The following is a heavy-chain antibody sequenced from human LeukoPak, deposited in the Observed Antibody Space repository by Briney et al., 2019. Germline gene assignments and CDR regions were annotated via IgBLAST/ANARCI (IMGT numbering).Heavy chain of an antibody. V-gene: IGHV4-38-2*02. D-gene: IGHD6-19*01. CDR2: IYHSGST. Sequence: SETLSLTCSVSGYSISSDYYWGWIRQPPGKGLECIGGIYHSGSTYYNPSLKSRVTISVDTSKNQFSLKLSSVTAADTAVYYCARDRSSSGVGHNWFDPWGQGTLVTVSS. CDR3: ARDRSSSGVGHNWFDP. CDR1: GYSISSDYY. J-gene: IGHJ5*02.